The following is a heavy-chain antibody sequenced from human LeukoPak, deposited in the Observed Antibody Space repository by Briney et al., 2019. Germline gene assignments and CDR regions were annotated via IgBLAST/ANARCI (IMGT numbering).Heavy chain of an antibody. J-gene: IGHJ6*03. D-gene: IGHD3-16*01. CDR1: GFTFGDDF. CDR3: ARAGELRYMDV. CDR2: IKGTGLTT. V-gene: IGHV3-11*04. Sequence: GGSFRLSSAASGFTFGDDFMSWIRQAPGKWLHWISTIKGTGLTTYYADSVKGRFTISRDNAKNSLFLQMSSLRADDTAIYYCARAGELRYMDVWGKGTAVTVSS.